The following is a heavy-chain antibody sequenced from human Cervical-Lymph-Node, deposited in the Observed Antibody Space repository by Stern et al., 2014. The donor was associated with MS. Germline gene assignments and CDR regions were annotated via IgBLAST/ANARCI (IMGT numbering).Heavy chain of an antibody. J-gene: IGHJ4*02. CDR2: IWYDGSNK. CDR1: GFTFSSYG. V-gene: IGHV3-33*01. CDR3: ARDTHSRIAVAGPDFDY. Sequence: VHLVESGGGVVQPGRSLRLSCAASGFTFSSYGMHWVRQAPGQGLEWVAVIWYDGSNKYYADSVKGRFTISRDNSKNTLYLQMNSLRAEDTAVYYCARDTHSRIAVAGPDFDYWGQGTLVTVSS. D-gene: IGHD6-19*01.